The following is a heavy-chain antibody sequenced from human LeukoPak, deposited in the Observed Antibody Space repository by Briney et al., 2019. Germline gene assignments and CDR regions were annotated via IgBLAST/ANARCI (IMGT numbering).Heavy chain of an antibody. D-gene: IGHD2-2*01. CDR1: GYSFTSYW. Sequence: GEALKISCKGSGYSFTSYWIGWVRQMPGKGLEWMGIIYPGDSDTRYSPSFQGEDTISADKTISTAYLKWSSLKASDTAMYYCARLGYCSSTSCYPNWFDPWGQGTLVTVSS. CDR2: IYPGDSDT. V-gene: IGHV5-51*01. CDR3: ARLGYCSSTSCYPNWFDP. J-gene: IGHJ5*02.